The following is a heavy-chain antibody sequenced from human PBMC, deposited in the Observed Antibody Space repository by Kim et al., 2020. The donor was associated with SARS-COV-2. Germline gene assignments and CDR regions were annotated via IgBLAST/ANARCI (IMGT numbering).Heavy chain of an antibody. V-gene: IGHV3-33*01. D-gene: IGHD6-13*01. Sequence: YADSVKGRFTISRDNSKNTLYLQMNSLRAEDTAVYYCARETLDGSPLWDYWGQGTLVTVSS. CDR3: ARETLDGSPLWDY. J-gene: IGHJ4*02.